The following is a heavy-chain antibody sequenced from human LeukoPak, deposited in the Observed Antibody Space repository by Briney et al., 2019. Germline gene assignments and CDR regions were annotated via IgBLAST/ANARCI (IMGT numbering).Heavy chain of an antibody. CDR2: ISSSSSTI. J-gene: IGHJ4*02. Sequence: GRSLRLSCAASGFTFSSYSMNWVRQAPGKGLEWVSYISSSSSTIYYADSVKGRFTISRDNAKNSLYLQMNSLRAEDTAVYYCARFKGPEGFDYWGQGTLVTVSS. CDR3: ARFKGPEGFDY. V-gene: IGHV3-48*01. CDR1: GFTFSSYS.